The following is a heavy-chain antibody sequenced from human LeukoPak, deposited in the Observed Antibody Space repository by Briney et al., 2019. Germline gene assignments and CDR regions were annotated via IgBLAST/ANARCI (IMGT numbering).Heavy chain of an antibody. V-gene: IGHV4-34*01. J-gene: IGHJ4*02. D-gene: IGHD2-15*01. CDR2: INHSGST. Sequence: PSETLSLTCAVYGGSFSGYYWSWIRQPPGKGLEWIGEINHSGSTNYNPSLKSRVTISVDTSKNQFSLKLSSVTAADTAVYYCARGSMVVAASALWAQGTLVTVSS. CDR3: ARGSMVVAASAL. CDR1: GGSFSGYY.